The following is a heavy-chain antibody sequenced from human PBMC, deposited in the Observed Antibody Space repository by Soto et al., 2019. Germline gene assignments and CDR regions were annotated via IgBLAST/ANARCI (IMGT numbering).Heavy chain of an antibody. J-gene: IGHJ4*02. D-gene: IGHD3-16*02. V-gene: IGHV1-18*01. CDR1: GYTFTTYG. Sequence: ASVKVSCKASGYTFTTYGISWVRQAPGQGLEWMGWISTYNGNTQFAQRFQGRVTMTTDTSTSTAYMELRSLTSDDTAVYYCARDWSAEVIPDDWGQGTLVTVDS. CDR2: ISTYNGNT. CDR3: ARDWSAEVIPDD.